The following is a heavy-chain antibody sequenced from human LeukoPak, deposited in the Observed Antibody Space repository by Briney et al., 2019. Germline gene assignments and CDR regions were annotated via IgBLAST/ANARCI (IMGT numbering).Heavy chain of an antibody. CDR1: GGSFSGYY. CDR3: ARGSELGRSYYYYMDV. J-gene: IGHJ6*03. V-gene: IGHV4-34*01. Sequence: SETLSLTCAVYGGSFSGYYWSWIRQPPGKGLEWIGEINHSGSTNYNPSLKSRVTISVDTSKNQFSLKLSSVTAADTAVYYCARGSELGRSYYYYMDVWGKGTTVTVSS. D-gene: IGHD7-27*01. CDR2: INHSGST.